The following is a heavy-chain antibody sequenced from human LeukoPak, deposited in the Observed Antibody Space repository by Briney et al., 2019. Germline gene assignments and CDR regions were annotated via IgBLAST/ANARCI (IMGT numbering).Heavy chain of an antibody. D-gene: IGHD6-19*01. CDR1: GGTFSSYA. CDR3: ARVTGYSSGWYWFDP. CDR2: IIPIFGTA. Sequence: SVKVSCKASGGTFSSYAISWVRQAPGQGLEWMGRIIPIFGTANYAQKFQGRVTITTDESTSTAYMELSSRRSEDTAVYYCARVTGYSSGWYWFDPWGQGTLVTVSS. J-gene: IGHJ5*02. V-gene: IGHV1-69*05.